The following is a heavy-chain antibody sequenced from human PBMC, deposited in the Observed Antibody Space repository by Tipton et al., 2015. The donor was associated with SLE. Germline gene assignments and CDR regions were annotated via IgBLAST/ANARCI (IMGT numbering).Heavy chain of an antibody. CDR3: ARRKSGYRWGMDV. D-gene: IGHD3-3*01. CDR1: GESITSVIHY. V-gene: IGHV4-61*09. Sequence: TLSLTCTVSGESITSVIHYWTWIRQPAGEGLEYIGHIYTSGSTTYNPSLESRATISVDTSKNQFSLKLTSVTAADTAVYYCARRKSGYRWGMDVWGQGTTANVSS. J-gene: IGHJ6*02. CDR2: IYTSGST.